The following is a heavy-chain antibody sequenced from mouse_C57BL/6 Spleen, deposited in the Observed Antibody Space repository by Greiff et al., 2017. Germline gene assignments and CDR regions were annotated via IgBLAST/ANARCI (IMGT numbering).Heavy chain of an antibody. V-gene: IGHV1-80*01. CDR2: IYPGDGDT. CDR1: GYAFSSYW. CDR3: ARSELGRYYFDY. J-gene: IGHJ2*01. D-gene: IGHD4-1*01. Sequence: VKLMESGAELVKPGASVKISCKASGYAFSSYWMNWVKQRPGKGLEWIGQIYPGDGDTNYNGKFKGKATLTADKSSSTAYMQLSSLTSEDSAVYFCARSELGRYYFDYWGQGTTLTVSS.